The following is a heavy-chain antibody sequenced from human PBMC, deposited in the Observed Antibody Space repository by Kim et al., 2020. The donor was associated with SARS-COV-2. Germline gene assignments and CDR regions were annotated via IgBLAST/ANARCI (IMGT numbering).Heavy chain of an antibody. D-gene: IGHD1-26*01. CDR2: ISSNGGST. J-gene: IGHJ4*02. CDR1: GFTFSSYA. V-gene: IGHV3-64D*09. Sequence: GGSLRLSCSASGFTFSSYAMHWVRQAPGKGLEYVSAISSNGGSTYYADSVKGRFTISRDNSKNTLYLQMSSLRAEDTAVYYCVIESFSMWELPQGDYWGQGTLVTVSS. CDR3: VIESFSMWELPQGDY.